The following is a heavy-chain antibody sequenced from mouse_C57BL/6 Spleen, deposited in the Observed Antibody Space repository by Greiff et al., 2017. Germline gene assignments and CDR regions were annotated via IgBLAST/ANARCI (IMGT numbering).Heavy chain of an antibody. CDR2: INPNNGGT. D-gene: IGHD2-13*01. Sequence: EVQLQQSGPELVKPGASVKISCKASGYTFTDYYMNWVKQSHGKSLEWIGDINPNNGGTSYNQKFKGKATLTVDKSSSTAYMELRSLTSEDSAVYYCARAGLLYAMDYCGQGTSVTVSS. V-gene: IGHV1-26*01. CDR3: ARAGLLYAMDY. J-gene: IGHJ4*01. CDR1: GYTFTDYY.